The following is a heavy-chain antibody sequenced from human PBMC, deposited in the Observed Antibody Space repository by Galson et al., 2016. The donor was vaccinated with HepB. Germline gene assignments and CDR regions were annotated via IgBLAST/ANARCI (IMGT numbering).Heavy chain of an antibody. V-gene: IGHV3-74*01. CDR2: ILRDERF. J-gene: IGHJ2*01. CDR1: GFTFNDYT. Sequence: SLRLSCAASGFTFNDYTMNWVRQAPGKGLVWVSRILRDERFYADSVKGRFTIPTDNAKNTVYLQMNGLRAEDTAVYYCARALSSSGWTYWYFDLWGRGTLVTVSS. CDR3: ARALSSSGWTYWYFDL. D-gene: IGHD6-19*01.